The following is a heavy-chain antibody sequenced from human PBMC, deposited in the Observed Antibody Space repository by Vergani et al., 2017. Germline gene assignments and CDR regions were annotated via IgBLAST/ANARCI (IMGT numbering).Heavy chain of an antibody. Sequence: QVQLQESGPGLVKPSQTLSLTCTVSGGSISSGGYYWSWIRQHPGKGLEWIGYIYYSGSAYYNPSLKSRVTISVDTSKNQFSLKLSSVTAADTAVYYCAVDGASSSWSAFDYWGQGTLVTVSS. CDR3: AVDGASSSWSAFDY. CDR2: IYYSGSA. CDR1: GGSISSGGYY. D-gene: IGHD6-13*01. J-gene: IGHJ4*02. V-gene: IGHV4-31*03.